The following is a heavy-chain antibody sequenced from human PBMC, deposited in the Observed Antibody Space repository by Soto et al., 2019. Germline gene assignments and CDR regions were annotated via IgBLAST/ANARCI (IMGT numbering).Heavy chain of an antibody. V-gene: IGHV1-18*01. J-gene: IGHJ4*02. D-gene: IGHD6-19*01. CDR1: TFTSYG. CDR2: ISAYNGNT. CDR3: ARGEIAVVGNVDY. Sequence: TFTSYGVSRVRKAPGQGLEWMGWISAYNGNTNYAQKLQGRVTMTTDTSTSTAYMELRSLRSDDTAVYYCARGEIAVVGNVDYMPQGTLVTSP.